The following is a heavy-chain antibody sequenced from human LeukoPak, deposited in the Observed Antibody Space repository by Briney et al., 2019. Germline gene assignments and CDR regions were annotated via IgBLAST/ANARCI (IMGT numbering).Heavy chain of an antibody. J-gene: IGHJ3*02. CDR2: INHSGST. Sequence: SETLSLTCAVYGGSFSGYYWSWIRQPPGKGLEWIGEINHSGSTNYNPSLKSRVTISVDTSKNQFSLKLSSVTAADTAVYYCARGLNYPHAFGIWGQGTMVTVSS. D-gene: IGHD5-24*01. V-gene: IGHV4-34*01. CDR3: ARGLNYPHAFGI. CDR1: GGSFSGYY.